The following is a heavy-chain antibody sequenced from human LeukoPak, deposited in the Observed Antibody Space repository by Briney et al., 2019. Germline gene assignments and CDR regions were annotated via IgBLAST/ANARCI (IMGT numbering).Heavy chain of an antibody. CDR3: AKHTDCSGSTCYKFDY. CDR1: GFTFSSYA. J-gene: IGHJ4*02. Sequence: GGSLRLSCAASGFTFSSYAMSWVRQAPGKGLEWVSFISGSGGSTNYADSVKGRFTISRDNSKNTVYLQMNTLRAEDTALYYCAKHTDCSGSTCYKFDYWGQGSLVTASS. D-gene: IGHD2-15*01. V-gene: IGHV3-23*01. CDR2: ISGSGGST.